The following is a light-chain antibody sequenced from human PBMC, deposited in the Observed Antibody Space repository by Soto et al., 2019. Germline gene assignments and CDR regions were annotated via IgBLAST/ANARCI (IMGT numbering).Light chain of an antibody. CDR1: QTLLHSDGRTY. CDR2: EVT. CDR3: MHSRQVLT. J-gene: IGKJ1*01. Sequence: DIVLTQTPLSLSVTPGQAASISCKSRQTLLHSDGRTYLYWYLQRPGQPPQALLYEVTNRFAGVPERFIESWSDTDFTLKISRVAGEDGAFYYRMHSRQVLTFGKGDKGDIQ. V-gene: IGKV2D-29*01.